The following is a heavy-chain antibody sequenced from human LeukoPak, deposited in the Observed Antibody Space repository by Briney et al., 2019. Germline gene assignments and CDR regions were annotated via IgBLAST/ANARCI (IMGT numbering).Heavy chain of an antibody. V-gene: IGHV3-53*01. D-gene: IGHD3-22*01. CDR2: IYSGGST. CDR1: GFTVSSNY. Sequence: PGGSLRLSCAASGFTVSSNYMSWVRQAPGKGLEWVSVIYSGGSTYYADSVKGRFTTSRDNSKNTLYLQMNSLRAEDTAVYYCTTASYYYDTSAYYSSDYWGQGTLVTVSS. J-gene: IGHJ4*02. CDR3: TTASYYYDTSAYYSSDY.